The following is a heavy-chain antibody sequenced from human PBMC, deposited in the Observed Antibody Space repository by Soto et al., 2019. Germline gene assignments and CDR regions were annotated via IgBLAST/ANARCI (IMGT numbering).Heavy chain of an antibody. CDR3: ARLNAGTTYYYYGMDV. CDR1: GASIISSSYY. D-gene: IGHD1-7*01. J-gene: IGHJ6*02. Sequence: TLSLTCTVSGASIISSSYYWGWIRQPPGKGLEWIGSIYYSGSTYYNPSLKSRVTISVDTSKNQFSLKLSSVTAADTALYYCARLNAGTTYYYYGMDVWGQGT. V-gene: IGHV4-39*01. CDR2: IYYSGST.